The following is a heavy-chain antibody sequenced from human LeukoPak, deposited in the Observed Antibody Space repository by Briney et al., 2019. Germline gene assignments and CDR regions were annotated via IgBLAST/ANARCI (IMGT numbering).Heavy chain of an antibody. CDR1: GFTFSTYS. CDR2: ISGSGGTS. V-gene: IGHV3-23*01. Sequence: GGSLRLSCAASGFTFSTYSMNWVRQAPGKGLEWVSSISGSGGTSYYADSVKGRFTISRDSAKNMLFLQMNRLRAEDTAVYYCAKSPYFYNSGRSVDVWGKGTTVTVSS. D-gene: IGHD3-10*01. J-gene: IGHJ6*04. CDR3: AKSPYFYNSGRSVDV.